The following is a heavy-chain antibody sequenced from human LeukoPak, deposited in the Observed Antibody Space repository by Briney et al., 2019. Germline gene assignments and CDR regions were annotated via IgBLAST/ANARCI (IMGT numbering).Heavy chain of an antibody. CDR1: DDSITMYY. Sequence: SGTLSLTCTVSDDSITMYYWTWIRRPPGKGLEWIGYVDHTGSTKFNPSLNGRVSTSSDTTNNFFSFMLRSVTGADTAAYFCARWRVSSSTWYSTISAFYNMAFWGKGTTVSVSS. V-gene: IGHV4-59*01. J-gene: IGHJ6*03. CDR3: ARWRVSSSTWYSTISAFYNMAF. CDR2: VDHTGST. D-gene: IGHD2/OR15-2a*01.